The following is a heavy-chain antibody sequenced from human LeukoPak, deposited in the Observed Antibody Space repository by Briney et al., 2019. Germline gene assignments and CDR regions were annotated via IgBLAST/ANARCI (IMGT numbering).Heavy chain of an antibody. CDR3: SSLFYDNSGYYSR. D-gene: IGHD3-22*01. J-gene: IGHJ4*02. V-gene: IGHV3-73*01. CDR1: GFTFSSYG. Sequence: GGSLRLSCAASGFTFSSYGMHWVRQASGKGLEWVGRIRSKGNNYATAYAASVKGRFTISRDDTKNTAYLQMNSLKTEDTAVYYCSSLFYDNSGYYSRWGQGTLVTVSS. CDR2: IRSKGNNYAT.